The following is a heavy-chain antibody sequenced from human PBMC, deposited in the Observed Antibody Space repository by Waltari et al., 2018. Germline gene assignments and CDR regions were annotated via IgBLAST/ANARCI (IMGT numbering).Heavy chain of an antibody. Sequence: QVQLQESGPGLVKPSETLSLTCAVSGYSISSGYYLGWIRQPPGKGLGWIGSIYHSGGTYYNPSLKSRVTISVDTSKNQFSLKLSSVTAADTAVYYCARVWGSYDSSGYSAFDIWGQGTMVTVSS. D-gene: IGHD3-22*01. CDR1: GYSISSGYY. CDR3: ARVWGSYDSSGYSAFDI. J-gene: IGHJ3*02. CDR2: IYHSGGT. V-gene: IGHV4-38-2*01.